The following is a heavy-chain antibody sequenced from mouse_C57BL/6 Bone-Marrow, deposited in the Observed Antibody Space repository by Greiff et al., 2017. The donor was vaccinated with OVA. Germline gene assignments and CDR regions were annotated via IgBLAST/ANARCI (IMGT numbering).Heavy chain of an antibody. J-gene: IGHJ1*03. V-gene: IGHV5-4*01. Sequence: EVQGVESGGGLVKPGGSLKLSCAASGFTFSSYAMSWVRQTPEKRLEWVATISDGGSYTYYPDNVKGRFTISRDNAKNNLYLQMSHLKSEDTAMYYCARDYGYDVRYFDVWGTGTTVTVSS. CDR2: ISDGGSYT. D-gene: IGHD2-2*01. CDR3: ARDYGYDVRYFDV. CDR1: GFTFSSYA.